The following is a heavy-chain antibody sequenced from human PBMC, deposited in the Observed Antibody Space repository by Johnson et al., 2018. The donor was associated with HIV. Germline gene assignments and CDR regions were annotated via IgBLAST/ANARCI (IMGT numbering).Heavy chain of an antibody. Sequence: QVQLVESGGGLVQPGRSLRLSCAASGFTFSSYGMHWVRQAPGKGLEWVSLIWYDGSSKYYADSVKGRFTISRDNSKNALYLQMNSLKTEDAAVYYCARCYYDSGGYADAFDIWGQGTMVTVSS. D-gene: IGHD3-22*01. CDR1: GFTFSSYG. V-gene: IGHV3-33*01. CDR3: ARCYYDSGGYADAFDI. J-gene: IGHJ3*02. CDR2: IWYDGSSK.